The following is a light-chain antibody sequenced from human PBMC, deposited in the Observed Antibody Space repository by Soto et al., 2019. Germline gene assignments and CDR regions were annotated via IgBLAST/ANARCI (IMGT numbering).Light chain of an antibody. Sequence: DIQMTQSPSTLSASVGDRVTITCRASQRLNRWLAWYQQKPGKAPKLLIYKTSTLESGVPSRFSCSGSGSEFTLTINSLQPDDFSPFYCQQYNSYPWTFGQGAKVEIK. V-gene: IGKV1-5*03. CDR1: QRLNRW. CDR2: KTS. CDR3: QQYNSYPWT. J-gene: IGKJ1*01.